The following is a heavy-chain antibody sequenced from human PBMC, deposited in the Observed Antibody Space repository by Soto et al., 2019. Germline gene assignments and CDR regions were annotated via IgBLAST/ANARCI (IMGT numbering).Heavy chain of an antibody. D-gene: IGHD3-22*01. CDR3: ARGLKRYYYQISGHYHHYFDY. J-gene: IGHJ4*02. V-gene: IGHV4-34*01. CDR1: GVSFSGYY. Sequence: SETLSLTCAVHGVSFSGYYWTWIRRPPGKGLEWIGEINHTGGTNYNPSLKSRLTMSMDTSKSHFSLKLSSVSAADTAVYYCARGLKRYYYQISGHYHHYFDYWGQGALVTVSS. CDR2: INHTGGT.